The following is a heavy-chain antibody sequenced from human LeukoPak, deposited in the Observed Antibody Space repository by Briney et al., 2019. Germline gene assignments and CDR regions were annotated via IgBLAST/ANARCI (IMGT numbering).Heavy chain of an antibody. CDR1: GYTFTAYY. D-gene: IGHD1-1*01. V-gene: IGHV1-2*02. CDR2: INPNSGGT. Sequence: ASVKVSCKASGYTFTAYYIHWVRRAPGQGLEWMGWINPNSGGTNYAQIFQGRVTLTRDTSISTAYMELSRLRSDDTAVYYCARVPNWDFDYWGQGTLVTVSS. CDR3: ARVPNWDFDY. J-gene: IGHJ4*02.